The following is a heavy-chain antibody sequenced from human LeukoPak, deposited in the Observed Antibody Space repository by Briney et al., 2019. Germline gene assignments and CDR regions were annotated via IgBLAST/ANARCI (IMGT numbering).Heavy chain of an antibody. D-gene: IGHD2-2*01. CDR1: GFTFRSYA. J-gene: IGHJ4*02. Sequence: GGSLRLSCAASGFTFRSYAMSWVRQAPGKGLEWVSAISGSGDTTYYADSVKGRFTFSRDNSKNTLYLQMNSLRPEDTAVYYCAKVGARGCSSSTCFIYWGQGTLVTVSS. CDR3: AKVGARGCSSSTCFIY. V-gene: IGHV3-23*01. CDR2: ISGSGDTT.